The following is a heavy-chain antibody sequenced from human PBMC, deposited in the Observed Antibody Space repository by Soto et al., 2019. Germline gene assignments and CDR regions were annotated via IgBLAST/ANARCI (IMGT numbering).Heavy chain of an antibody. CDR3: ARWGTTVGLDF. J-gene: IGHJ4*02. CDR2: TSYDGSNA. D-gene: IGHD4-17*01. Sequence: QVQLVESGGGVVQPGTSLRLSCVGSGFTFRRFVIHWVRQAPGKGLEWVALTSYDGSNAYYGDSVKGRFTISRDNSKKTVDLQMDSLRVEDTALYYCARWGTTVGLDFWGQGTLVSVSS. V-gene: IGHV3-30*03. CDR1: GFTFRRFV.